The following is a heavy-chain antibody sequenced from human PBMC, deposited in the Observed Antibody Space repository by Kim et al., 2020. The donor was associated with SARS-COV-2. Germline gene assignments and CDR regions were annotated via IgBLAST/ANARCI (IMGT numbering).Heavy chain of an antibody. CDR2: IYYSGST. Sequence: SETLSLTCTVSGGSISSYYWSWIRQPPGKGLEWIGYIYYSGSTNYNPSLKSRVTISVDTSKNQFSLKLSSVTAADTAVYYCARSIAAAGHVRDWFDPWGQGTLVTVSS. D-gene: IGHD6-13*01. J-gene: IGHJ5*02. CDR3: ARSIAAAGHVRDWFDP. V-gene: IGHV4-59*08. CDR1: GGSISSYY.